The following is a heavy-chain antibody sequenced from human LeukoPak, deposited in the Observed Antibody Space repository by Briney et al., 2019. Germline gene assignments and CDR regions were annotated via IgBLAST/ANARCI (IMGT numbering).Heavy chain of an antibody. CDR2: ISSSSSYI. V-gene: IGHV3-21*01. J-gene: IGHJ4*02. D-gene: IGHD3-10*01. Sequence: GGSLRLSCAASGFTFSSYSMNWVRQAPGKGLEWVSSISSSSSYIYYADSVKGRFTISRDNAKNSLYLQMNSLRAEDTAVYYCASERYYGSGSPWFDYWGQGTLVTVSS. CDR3: ASERYYGSGSPWFDY. CDR1: GFTFSSYS.